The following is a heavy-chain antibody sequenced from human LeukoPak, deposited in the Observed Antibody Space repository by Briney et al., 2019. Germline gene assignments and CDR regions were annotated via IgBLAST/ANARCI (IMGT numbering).Heavy chain of an antibody. D-gene: IGHD4-11*01. Sequence: ASVKVSCKASGGTFSSYAISWVRQAPGQGLEWMGWISAYNGNTNYAQKLQGSVTMTTDTSTSTAYMELRSLRSDDTAVYYCARDLFTVTFDYWGQGTLVTVSS. CDR1: GGTFSSYA. CDR3: ARDLFTVTFDY. V-gene: IGHV1-18*01. CDR2: ISAYNGNT. J-gene: IGHJ4*02.